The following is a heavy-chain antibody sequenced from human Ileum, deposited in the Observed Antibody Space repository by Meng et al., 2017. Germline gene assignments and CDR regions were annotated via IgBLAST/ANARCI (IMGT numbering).Heavy chain of an antibody. CDR2: IYHSGGT. D-gene: IGHD3-22*01. J-gene: IGHJ6*02. V-gene: IGHV4-38-2*01. CDR1: GYSISSNYF. CDR3: ARVVGGYYDSSKYYGSNYGMDV. Sequence: SETLSLTCAVSGYSISSNYFWGWLRQPPGKGLEWIGSIYHSGGTYYNPSLKSRVTISLDTSKNLFSLKLISVTAADTAVYYCARVVGGYYDSSKYYGSNYGMDVWGQGTTVTVSS.